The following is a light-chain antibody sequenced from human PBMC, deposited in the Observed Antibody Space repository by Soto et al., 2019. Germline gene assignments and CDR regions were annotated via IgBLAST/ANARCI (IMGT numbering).Light chain of an antibody. Sequence: DIQMTQSPSTLSASLVDRVTITCRASQSISGWLAWYQQKPGKAPKLLMYDASSLQRGVPSRFSGSGAGKEYSLTSTSLQPEDNGTYYCQQYENLPLTFGGGTKV. CDR1: QSISGW. J-gene: IGKJ4*01. V-gene: IGKV1-5*01. CDR3: QQYENLPLT. CDR2: DAS.